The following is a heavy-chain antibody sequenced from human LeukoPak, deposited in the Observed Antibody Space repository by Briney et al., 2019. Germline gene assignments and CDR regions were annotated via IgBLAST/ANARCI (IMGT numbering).Heavy chain of an antibody. CDR3: ARDLGSGFLQFDY. V-gene: IGHV3-66*01. J-gene: IGHJ4*02. CDR2: IYSGGGT. CDR1: GFTFSTYA. Sequence: GSLRLSCGASGFTFSTYAMAWVRQAPGKGLEWVSVIYSGGGTYYADSVKGRFTISRDNSKNTLYLQINSLRAEDTAVYYCARDLGSGFLQFDYWGQGTLVTVSS. D-gene: IGHD6-19*01.